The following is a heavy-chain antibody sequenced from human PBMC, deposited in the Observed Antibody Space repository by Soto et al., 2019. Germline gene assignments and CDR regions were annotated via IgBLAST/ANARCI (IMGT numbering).Heavy chain of an antibody. CDR2: IKEDGSEK. CDR3: ARDGYCSSSRCYSDAFDI. J-gene: IGHJ3*02. V-gene: IGHV3-7*03. D-gene: IGHD2-2*03. Sequence: EVQLVESGGGLVQPGGSLRLSCAASGFSFGDYWMTWVRQAPGQGLEWVANIKEDGSEKYYVDSLKGRFTISRDNAKNSLYLQMNSLRAEDTALYYCARDGYCSSSRCYSDAFDIWGQGTMVTVSS. CDR1: GFSFGDYW.